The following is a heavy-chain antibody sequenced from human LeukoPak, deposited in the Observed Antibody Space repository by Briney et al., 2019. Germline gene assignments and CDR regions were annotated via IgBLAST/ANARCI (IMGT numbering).Heavy chain of an antibody. CDR1: GFTFSSYS. J-gene: IGHJ4*02. V-gene: IGHV3-48*01. Sequence: PGGSLRLSCAASGFTFSSYSMNWVRQAPGKGLDWFSYISGISSTIYYADSLKGRFTISRDNANNSLYLQMNSLRAEDTAGYYCARQRAGFTVTTSDYWGQGTLVTVSS. CDR3: ARQRAGFTVTTSDY. CDR2: ISGISSTI. D-gene: IGHD4-17*01.